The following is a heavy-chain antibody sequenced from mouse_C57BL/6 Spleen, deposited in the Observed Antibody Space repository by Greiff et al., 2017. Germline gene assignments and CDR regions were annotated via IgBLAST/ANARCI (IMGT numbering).Heavy chain of an antibody. D-gene: IGHD1-1*01. CDR2: INPNYGTT. Sequence: VQLQQSGPELVKPGASVKISCKASGYSFTDYNMNWVKQSNGKSLEWIGVINPNYGTTSYNQKFKGKATLTVDKSSSTAYMEHNSLTSEDSAGYYFSSDYYGFRLWGQGTTLTVSS. V-gene: IGHV1-39*01. J-gene: IGHJ2*01. CDR3: SSDYYGFRL. CDR1: GYSFTDYN.